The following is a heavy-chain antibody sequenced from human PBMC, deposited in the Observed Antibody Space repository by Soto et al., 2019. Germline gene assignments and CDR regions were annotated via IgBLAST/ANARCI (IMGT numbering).Heavy chain of an antibody. Sequence: GGSLRLSCAASGFPFSSNSVNWVRQAPGKGLEWVSYITGSGTTTRYADSMKGRFTVSRDNAKNSVYLEMNSLSAEDTAVYYCARESEDLTSNFDYWGQGTLVTVSS. V-gene: IGHV3-48*04. CDR2: ITGSGTTT. J-gene: IGHJ4*02. CDR3: ARESEDLTSNFDY. CDR1: GFPFSSNS.